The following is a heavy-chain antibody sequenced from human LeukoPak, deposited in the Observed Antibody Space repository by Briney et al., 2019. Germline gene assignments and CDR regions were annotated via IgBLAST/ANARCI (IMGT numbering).Heavy chain of an antibody. V-gene: IGHV3-33*06. J-gene: IGHJ4*02. D-gene: IGHD6-19*01. CDR2: IWCDGSNK. CDR3: AKDRERIAVAATDY. CDR1: GFTFSSYG. Sequence: GGSLRLSCAASGFTFSSYGMHWVRQAPGKGLEWVAVIWCDGSNKYYADSVKGRFTISRDNSKNTLYLQMNSLRAEDTAVYYCAKDRERIAVAATDYWGQGTLVTVSS.